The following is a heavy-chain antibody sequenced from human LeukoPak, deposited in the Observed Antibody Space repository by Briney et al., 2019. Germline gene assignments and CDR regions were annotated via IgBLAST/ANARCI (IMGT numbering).Heavy chain of an antibody. V-gene: IGHV1-69*13. CDR2: VIPIFGTA. D-gene: IGHD1-26*01. CDR3: ARYVGATPYYYYGMDV. J-gene: IGHJ6*02. CDR1: GYTFTSYG. Sequence: SVKVSCKASGYTFTSYGISWVRQAPGQGLEWMGGVIPIFGTANYAQKFQGRVTITADESTSTAYMELSSLRSEDTAVYYCARYVGATPYYYYGMDVWGQGTTVTVSS.